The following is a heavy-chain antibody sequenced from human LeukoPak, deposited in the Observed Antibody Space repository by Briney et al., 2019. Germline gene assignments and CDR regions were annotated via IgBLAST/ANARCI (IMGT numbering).Heavy chain of an antibody. CDR2: IAFDGNLK. CDR1: GFTFSTYG. J-gene: IGHJ4*02. Sequence: GGSLRLSCAASGFTFSTYGIHWVRQAPGKGLEWVAVIAFDGNLKYYADSVKGRFTISRDNPKNTLYLQMTSLRAEDTAVYYCARDQTPHYDILTGYYFHYWGQGTLVTVSS. CDR3: ARDQTPHYDILTGYYFHY. D-gene: IGHD3-9*01. V-gene: IGHV3-30*19.